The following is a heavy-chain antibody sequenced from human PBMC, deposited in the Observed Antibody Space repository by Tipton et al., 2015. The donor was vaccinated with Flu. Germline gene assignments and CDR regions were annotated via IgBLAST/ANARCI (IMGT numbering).Heavy chain of an antibody. CDR3: ARDPSLGMPDYFDF. CDR1: GGFISSYY. D-gene: IGHD2-2*01. V-gene: IGHV4-59*12. Sequence: TLSLTCTVSGGFISSYYWNWIRQSPGRGLEWIGYIYSNEYTKYNPSLKSRVTISVDASMSQFSLHLMSVTAADTAVYYCARDPSLGMPDYFDFWGQGSLVSVSS. CDR2: IYSNEYT. J-gene: IGHJ4*02.